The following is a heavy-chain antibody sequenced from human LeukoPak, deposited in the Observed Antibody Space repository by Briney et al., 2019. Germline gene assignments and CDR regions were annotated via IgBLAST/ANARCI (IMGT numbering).Heavy chain of an antibody. CDR3: AREIGYCSGTSCSRYFDY. V-gene: IGHV3-21*06. D-gene: IGHD2-2*01. Sequence: PGGSLRLSCAASGFTFSSSGMNWVRQAPGKGLEWVSSISSTGNYIYYTESMKGRFTISRDNAKNSLFLQMNSLRAEDTAVYYCAREIGYCSGTSCSRYFDYWGQGTLVTVSS. CDR1: GFTFSSSG. J-gene: IGHJ4*02. CDR2: ISSTGNYI.